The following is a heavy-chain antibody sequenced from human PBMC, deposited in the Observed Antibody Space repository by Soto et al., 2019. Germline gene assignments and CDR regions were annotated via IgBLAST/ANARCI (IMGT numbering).Heavy chain of an antibody. CDR1: GGTFSSYA. V-gene: IGHV1-69*13. CDR2: IIPIFGTA. CDR3: ASSIGSGDPYYFDY. J-gene: IGHJ4*02. Sequence: SVKVSCKASGGTFSSYAISWVRQAPGQGLEWMGGIIPIFGTANYAQKFQGRVTITADESTSTAYMELSSLRSEDTAVYYCASSIGSGDPYYFDYWGQGTLVTVSS. D-gene: IGHD4-17*01.